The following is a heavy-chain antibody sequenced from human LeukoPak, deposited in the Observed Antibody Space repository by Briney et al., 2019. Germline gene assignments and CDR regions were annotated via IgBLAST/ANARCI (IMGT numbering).Heavy chain of an antibody. CDR1: GFTCSSYT. Sequence: GGSLRLSCAASGFTCSSYTMHWVRQTPGKGLEWVAVISDDGHGKVQYYADSVRGRFTISRDNSKNTLYLQMNSLRAEDTAVYYCASMGSGSFDYWGQGTLVTVSS. D-gene: IGHD3-10*01. CDR3: ASMGSGSFDY. CDR2: ISDDGHGK. J-gene: IGHJ4*02. V-gene: IGHV3-30*14.